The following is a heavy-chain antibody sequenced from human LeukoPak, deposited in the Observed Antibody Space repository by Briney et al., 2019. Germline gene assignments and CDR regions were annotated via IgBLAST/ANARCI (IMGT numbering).Heavy chain of an antibody. CDR1: GFTVSGDY. V-gene: IGHV3-53*01. CDR2: ISSYHST. CDR3: ARAEYDSSLGFAY. J-gene: IGHJ4*02. Sequence: GGSLRLSCAASGFTVSGDYMSWVRKAPGKGLEWVSLISSYHSTYYADSVKGRFTISRDNSKNTLYLQMNSLRAEDTAVYFCARAEYDSSLGFAYWGQGTLVTASS. D-gene: IGHD3-22*01.